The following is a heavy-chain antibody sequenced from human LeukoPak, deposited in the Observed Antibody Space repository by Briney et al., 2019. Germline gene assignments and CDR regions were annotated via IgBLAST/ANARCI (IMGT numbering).Heavy chain of an antibody. CDR1: GYTLTELF. Sequence: ASVKVSCKVSGYTLTELFMHWVRQAPGKGLEWMGGFDPEDGETIYAQKFQGRVTMTEDTSTDTAYMELSSLRSEDTAVYYCATDWQPRYSSSWGLFGYWGQGTLVTVSS. CDR2: FDPEDGET. J-gene: IGHJ4*02. CDR3: ATDWQPRYSSSWGLFGY. D-gene: IGHD6-13*01. V-gene: IGHV1-24*01.